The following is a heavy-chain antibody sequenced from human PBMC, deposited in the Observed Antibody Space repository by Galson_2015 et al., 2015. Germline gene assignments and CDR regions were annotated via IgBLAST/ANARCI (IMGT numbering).Heavy chain of an antibody. CDR1: GYTFTGYY. V-gene: IGHV1-2*04. CDR3: ARERRTKPYNWFDP. CDR2: INPNSGGT. Sequence: SVKVSCKASGYTFTGYYIHWVRQAPGQGLEWMGWINPNSGGTNYAQKFQGWVTMTRDTSISTAYKELSRLRSDDTAVYYCARERRTKPYNWFDPWGQGTLVTVSS. J-gene: IGHJ5*02.